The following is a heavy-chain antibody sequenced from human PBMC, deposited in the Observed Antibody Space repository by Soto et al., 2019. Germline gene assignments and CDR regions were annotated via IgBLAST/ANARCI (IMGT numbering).Heavy chain of an antibody. CDR1: GFSLTTSGVG. Sequence: QITLKESGPTRVKPKQTLALTCTFSGFSLTTSGVGVGWIRKTPGKALEWLAVIYWDDDKRYSPSLKSRLTITKDTSKNQVVLTMADMDPVDTGTYFCAHRGYMYGNWDHGYFDYWGQGTLVTVSS. CDR3: AHRGYMYGNWDHGYFDY. V-gene: IGHV2-5*02. J-gene: IGHJ4*02. D-gene: IGHD5-18*01. CDR2: IYWDDDK.